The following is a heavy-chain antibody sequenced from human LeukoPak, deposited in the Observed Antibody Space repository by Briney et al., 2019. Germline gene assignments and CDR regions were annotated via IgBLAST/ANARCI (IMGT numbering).Heavy chain of an antibody. V-gene: IGHV3-30*02. CDR3: ARGGSGSYFNGY. D-gene: IGHD3-10*01. J-gene: IGHJ4*02. CDR2: IRYDGSNK. Sequence: PGGSLRLSCAASGFTFSSYGMHWVRQAPGKGLEWVAFIRYDGSNKYYADSVKGRFTISRDNSKNTLYLQMNSLRAEDTAVYYCARGGSGSYFNGYWGQGTLVTVSS. CDR1: GFTFSSYG.